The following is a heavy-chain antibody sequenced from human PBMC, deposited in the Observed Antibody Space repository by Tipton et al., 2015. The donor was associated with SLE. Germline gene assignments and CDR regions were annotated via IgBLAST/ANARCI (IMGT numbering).Heavy chain of an antibody. D-gene: IGHD5-18*01. Sequence: LRLSCTVSGGSISSYYWSWIRQPPGKGLEWIGSIYYSGSTYYNPSLKSRVTISVDTSKNQFSLKLSSVTAADTAVYYCAREWAYSYGLAEDAFDIWGQGTMVTVSS. V-gene: IGHV4-59*12. CDR3: AREWAYSYGLAEDAFDI. CDR2: IYYSGST. CDR1: GGSISSYY. J-gene: IGHJ3*02.